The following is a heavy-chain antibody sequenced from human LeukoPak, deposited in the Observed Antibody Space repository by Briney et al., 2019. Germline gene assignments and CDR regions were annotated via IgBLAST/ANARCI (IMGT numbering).Heavy chain of an antibody. CDR3: LRDRGVEVADVL. J-gene: IGHJ4*02. D-gene: IGHD6-19*01. CDR1: GFTVSSNY. CDR2: IYTGGGT. Sequence: PGGSLRLSCAASGFTVSSNYMDCVRQAPGKGLEWVSVIYTGGGTYYADSVKGRFTISRDNSKNALYLQMNSLRAEDTAVYYCLRDRGVEVADVLWGQGTLVTVSS. V-gene: IGHV3-53*01.